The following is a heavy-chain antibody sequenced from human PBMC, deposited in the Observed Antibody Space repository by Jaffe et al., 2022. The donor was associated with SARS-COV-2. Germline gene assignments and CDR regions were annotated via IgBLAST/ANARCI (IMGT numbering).Heavy chain of an antibody. Sequence: QLQLQESGPGLVKPSETLSLTCTVSGGSISSSSYYWGWIRQPPGKGLEWIGSIYYSGSTYYNPSLKSRVTISVDTSKNQFSLKLSSVTAADTAVYYCARQYTSGYYLPDWFDPWGQGTLVTVSS. CDR1: GGSISSSSYY. CDR3: ARQYTSGYYLPDWFDP. V-gene: IGHV4-39*01. D-gene: IGHD3-22*01. CDR2: IYYSGST. J-gene: IGHJ5*02.